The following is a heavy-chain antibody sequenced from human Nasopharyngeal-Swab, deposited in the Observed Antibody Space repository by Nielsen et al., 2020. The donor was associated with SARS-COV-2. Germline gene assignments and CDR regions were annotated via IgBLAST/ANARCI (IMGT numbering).Heavy chain of an antibody. D-gene: IGHD3-10*01. Sequence: GGSLRLSCAASGFTFSSYSMNCVRQAPGKGLEWVSSISSSSSYIYYADSVKGRFTISRDNAKNSLYLQMNSLRAEDTAVYYCARDRFTMVRGAFDPWGQGTLVTVSS. J-gene: IGHJ5*02. CDR2: ISSSSSYI. CDR1: GFTFSSYS. V-gene: IGHV3-21*01. CDR3: ARDRFTMVRGAFDP.